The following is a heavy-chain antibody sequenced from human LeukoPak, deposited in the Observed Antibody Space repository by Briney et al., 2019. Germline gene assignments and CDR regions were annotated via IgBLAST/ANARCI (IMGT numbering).Heavy chain of an antibody. CDR2: IYWNDDK. CDR3: AHSYCSSTSCYTPWFDP. CDR1: GFSLSTSGVG. Sequence: SGPTLVKPTQTLTLTCTFSGFSLSTSGVGVGWICQPPGKALEWLALIYWNDDKRYSPSLKSRLTITKDTSKNQVVLTMTNMDPVDTATYYCAHSYCSSTSCYTPWFDPWGQGTLVTVSS. D-gene: IGHD2-2*02. V-gene: IGHV2-5*01. J-gene: IGHJ5*02.